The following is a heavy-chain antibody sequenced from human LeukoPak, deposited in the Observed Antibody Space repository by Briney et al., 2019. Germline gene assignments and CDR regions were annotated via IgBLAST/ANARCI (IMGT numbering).Heavy chain of an antibody. V-gene: IGHV1-69*04. CDR3: ARALVVVAAAPDY. CDR2: IIPILGIA. CDR1: GYTFTDYY. Sequence: SVKVSCKASGYTFTDYYIHWVRQAPGQGLEWMGRIIPILGIANYAQKFQGRVTITADKSTSTAYMELSSLRSEDTAVYYCARALVVVAAAPDYWGQGTLVTVSS. D-gene: IGHD2-15*01. J-gene: IGHJ4*02.